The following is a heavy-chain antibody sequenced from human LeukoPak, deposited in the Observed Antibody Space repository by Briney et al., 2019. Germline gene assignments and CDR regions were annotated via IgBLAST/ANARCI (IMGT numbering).Heavy chain of an antibody. D-gene: IGHD6-6*01. CDR3: AKDTRIAARSSLDY. V-gene: IGHV3-11*04. CDR2: ISSSGTSI. CDR1: GFTFSDEY. Sequence: GGSLRLSCAASGFTFSDEYMSWIRQAPGKGLEWISYISSSGTSISYADSVKGRFTISRDNSKNTLYLQMNSLRAEDTAVYYCAKDTRIAARSSLDYWGQGTLVTVSS. J-gene: IGHJ4*02.